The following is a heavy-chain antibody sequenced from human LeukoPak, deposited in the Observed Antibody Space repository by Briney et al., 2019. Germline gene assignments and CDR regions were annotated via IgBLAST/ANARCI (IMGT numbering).Heavy chain of an antibody. Sequence: GGSLRLSCSASGFTFSRYAMHWVRQAPGKGLEYVSAISSNGGSTYYADSVKGRFTISRDNSKNTLHLQMSSLRAEDTAVYYCVKDGSGSYYTYYFDYWGQGTLVTVSS. V-gene: IGHV3-64D*06. CDR1: GFTFSRYA. D-gene: IGHD3-10*01. CDR3: VKDGSGSYYTYYFDY. CDR2: ISSNGGST. J-gene: IGHJ4*02.